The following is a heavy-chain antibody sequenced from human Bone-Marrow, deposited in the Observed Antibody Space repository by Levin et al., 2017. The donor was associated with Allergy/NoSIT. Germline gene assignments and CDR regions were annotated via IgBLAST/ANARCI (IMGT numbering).Heavy chain of an antibody. CDR1: GYSFTVYH. D-gene: IGHD2/OR15-2a*01. J-gene: IGHJ4*02. CDR3: VEENWYYKN. V-gene: IGHV1-2*02. CDR2: IDPNNGDT. Sequence: GASVKVSCRASGYSFTVYHMHWMRQVPGQGLEWIGYIDPNNGDTYYAQKFQGRVTMTRDTSISTAYMELSGLTSDDTAVYYCVEENWYYKNWGRGTLVTVSS.